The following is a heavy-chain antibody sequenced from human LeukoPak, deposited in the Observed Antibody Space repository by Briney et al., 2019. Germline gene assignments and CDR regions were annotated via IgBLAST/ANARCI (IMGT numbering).Heavy chain of an antibody. CDR3: ARRYSNYFFDY. V-gene: IGHV4-4*07. D-gene: IGHD4-11*01. J-gene: IGHJ4*02. Sequence: PSETLSLTCTVSGGSISTYYWSWIRQPAGKGLEWIGRIYPTGGTNYNPSLKSRVTMSLDTSKNQFSLKLSSVTAADTAVYYCARRYSNYFFDYWGQGTLVTVSS. CDR1: GGSISTYY. CDR2: IYPTGGT.